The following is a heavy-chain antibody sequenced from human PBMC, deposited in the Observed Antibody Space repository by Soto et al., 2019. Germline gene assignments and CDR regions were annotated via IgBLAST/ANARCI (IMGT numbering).Heavy chain of an antibody. V-gene: IGHV1-18*01. CDR3: ARDSPPVDY. Sequence: QVQLVQSGAEVKKPGASVKVSCKASGYTFSNYGISWVRQAPGQGLEWMGWISAYNGNTKYAQKLQVRVTMTTDTSTSTAHRGLRSLRSGDEAVYYCARDSPPVDYWGQGTLVTVSS. J-gene: IGHJ4*02. CDR1: GYTFSNYG. CDR2: ISAYNGNT.